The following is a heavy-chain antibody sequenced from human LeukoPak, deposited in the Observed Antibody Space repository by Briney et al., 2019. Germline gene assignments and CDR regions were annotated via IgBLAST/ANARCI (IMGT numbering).Heavy chain of an antibody. CDR1: GFTFSSYG. CDR2: IWYDGSNK. V-gene: IGHV3-33*01. D-gene: IGHD3-10*01. J-gene: IGHJ5*02. Sequence: TGGSLRLSCAASGFTFSSYGMHWVRQAPGKGLEWVAVIWYDGSNKYYADSVKGRFIISRDNSKNTLYLQMNSLRAEDTAVYYCAREIYGSGSYYLYNWFDPWGQGTLVTVSS. CDR3: AREIYGSGSYYLYNWFDP.